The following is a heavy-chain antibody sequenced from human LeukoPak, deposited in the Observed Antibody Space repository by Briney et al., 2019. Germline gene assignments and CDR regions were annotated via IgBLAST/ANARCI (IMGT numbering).Heavy chain of an antibody. D-gene: IGHD1-26*01. CDR2: MNPNSGGT. CDR3: ATDFSGSSYFQH. CDR1: GYPFTTYD. Sequence: GASVKVSCKASGYPFTTYDINWVRQAPGQGLEWVAWMNPNSGGTVYAQKFQGRVTLARDTSIGTAYMELNSLRSEDTAVYYCATDFSGSSYFQHWGQGTLVTVSS. J-gene: IGHJ1*01. V-gene: IGHV1-8*01.